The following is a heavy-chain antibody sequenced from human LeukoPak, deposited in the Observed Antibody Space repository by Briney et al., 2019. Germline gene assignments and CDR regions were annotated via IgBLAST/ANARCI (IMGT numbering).Heavy chain of an antibody. CDR1: GYTFTSYG. V-gene: IGHV1-18*01. Sequence: GASVKVSCKGSGYTFTSYGISWVRQAPGQGLEWMGWISAYNGNTNYAQKLQGRVTMTTDTSTSTAYMELRSLRSDDTAVYYCARDSNYYDSSGYYWNFDYWGQGTLVTVSS. CDR2: ISAYNGNT. J-gene: IGHJ4*02. CDR3: ARDSNYYDSSGYYWNFDY. D-gene: IGHD3-22*01.